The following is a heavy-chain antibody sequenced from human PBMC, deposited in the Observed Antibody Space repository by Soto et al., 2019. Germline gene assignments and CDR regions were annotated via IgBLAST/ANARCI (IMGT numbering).Heavy chain of an antibody. CDR2: INPSSGST. D-gene: IGHD4-17*01. Sequence: QVQLVQSGAEVKKPGASVKVSCKASGYSFTRYYMHWVRQAPGQGLEWMGIINPSSGSTNYTQKFLGRGTMTRDRSTNTVYMEMSRLRSEDTAVYYCARDRVYGAHYYYGMDVWGQGTTVTVSS. V-gene: IGHV1-46*01. CDR3: ARDRVYGAHYYYGMDV. CDR1: GYSFTRYY. J-gene: IGHJ6*02.